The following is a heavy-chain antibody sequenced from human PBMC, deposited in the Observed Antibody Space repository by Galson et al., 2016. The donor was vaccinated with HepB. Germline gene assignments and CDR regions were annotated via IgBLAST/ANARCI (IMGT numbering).Heavy chain of an antibody. V-gene: IGHV4-34*01. CDR1: GGYGGSFSGYH. D-gene: IGHD2-15*01. Sequence: SETLSLTCAVYGGYGGSFSGYHWSWIRQPPGKGLEWIGKIDHSGSANCDPSLRSRVTIPVDTSKNQFSLNLRSVTAADTAVYYCARGPYSTIAPFAHFDPWGQGTLVTVSS. J-gene: IGHJ5*02. CDR3: ARGPYSTIAPFAHFDP. CDR2: IDHSGSA.